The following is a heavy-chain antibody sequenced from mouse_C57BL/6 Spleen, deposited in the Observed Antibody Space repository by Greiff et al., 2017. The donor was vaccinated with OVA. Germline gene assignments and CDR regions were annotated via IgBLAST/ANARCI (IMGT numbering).Heavy chain of an antibody. J-gene: IGHJ3*01. CDR2: INYDGSST. D-gene: IGHD3-3*01. CDR1: GFTFSDYY. V-gene: IGHV5-16*01. Sequence: EVKVVESEGGLVQPGSSMKLSCTASGFTFSDYYMAWVRQVPEKGLEWVANINYDGSSTYYLDSLKSRFIISRDNAKNILYLQMSSLKSEDTATYYCARDGNGGLAYWGQGTLVTVSA. CDR3: ARDGNGGLAY.